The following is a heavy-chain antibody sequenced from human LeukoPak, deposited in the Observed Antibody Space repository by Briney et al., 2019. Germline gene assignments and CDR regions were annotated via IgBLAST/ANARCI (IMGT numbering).Heavy chain of an antibody. Sequence: PGGSLRLSCAASGFAFSNYWMGWVRQAPGKGLDWVGNIRQDGGEIYYVDSVKGRFTISRDNAKNSLYLQMNSLRAEDTAVYYCATIEVRGHPGCSSGCFFDHWGQGTLVTVSS. CDR1: GFAFSNYW. CDR2: IRQDGGEI. V-gene: IGHV3-7*01. CDR3: ATIEVRGHPGCSSGCFFDH. D-gene: IGHD6-19*01. J-gene: IGHJ4*02.